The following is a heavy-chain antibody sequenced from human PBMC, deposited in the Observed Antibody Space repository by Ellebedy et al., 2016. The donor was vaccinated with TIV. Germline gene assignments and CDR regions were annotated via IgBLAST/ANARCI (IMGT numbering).Heavy chain of an antibody. V-gene: IGHV3-48*03. Sequence: GESLKISCVASGFTFSNYGMNWVRQAPGKGLEWLSFISASGTAIYYADSVKGRVTLSRDNAKDSLSLQMNALGPADPAVYYCAGDGGGGYTYGYADYWGQGALVTVSS. J-gene: IGHJ4*02. CDR3: AGDGGGGYTYGYADY. D-gene: IGHD5-18*01. CDR2: ISASGTAI. CDR1: GFTFSNYG.